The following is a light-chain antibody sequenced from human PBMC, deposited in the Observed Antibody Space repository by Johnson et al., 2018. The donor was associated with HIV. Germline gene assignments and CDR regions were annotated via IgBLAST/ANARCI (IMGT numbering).Light chain of an antibody. Sequence: QSVLTQPPSVSEAPGQKVTISCSGSSSTIGNNYVSWYQVLPGTAPKLLIYENNKRPSGIPDRFSGSKSGTSATMGLNGLQTGTEADYFCGTWDNILFTGGVFGAGTEFIVL. CDR2: ENN. V-gene: IGLV1-51*02. CDR3: GTWDNILFTGGV. J-gene: IGLJ1*01. CDR1: SSTIGNNY.